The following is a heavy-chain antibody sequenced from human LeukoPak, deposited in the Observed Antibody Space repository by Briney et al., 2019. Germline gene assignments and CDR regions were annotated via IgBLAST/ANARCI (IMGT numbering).Heavy chain of an antibody. CDR2: IYDNGDT. CDR3: ARRKAREVYDDYYDF. J-gene: IGHJ4*02. D-gene: IGHD4-17*01. Sequence: SETLSLTCAVSGGSFSRYHWSWIRQPPGKGLELIGLIYDNGDTNYKPSFKSGVTISVERSKNNLSLRLTSATSADTAVYYCARRKAREVYDDYYDFWGQGTLVTVSS. CDR1: GGSFSRYH. V-gene: IGHV4-59*01.